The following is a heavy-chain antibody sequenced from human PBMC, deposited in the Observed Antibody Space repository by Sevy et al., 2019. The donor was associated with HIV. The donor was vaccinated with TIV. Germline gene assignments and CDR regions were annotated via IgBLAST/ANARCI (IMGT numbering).Heavy chain of an antibody. CDR1: GGSISGSTYY. CDR2: NYYSDST. D-gene: IGHD2-15*01. J-gene: IGHJ2*01. CDR3: ARHRAYCSDGSCYSPWYFDL. Sequence: SETLSLTCMVSGGSISGSTYYWGWVRQPPGKGPEWIGSNYYSDSTYYNPSLKSRVSISVDTSKNQFSLKLTSVTAADTAVYYYARHRAYCSDGSCYSPWYFDLWGRGTLVTVSS. V-gene: IGHV4-39*01.